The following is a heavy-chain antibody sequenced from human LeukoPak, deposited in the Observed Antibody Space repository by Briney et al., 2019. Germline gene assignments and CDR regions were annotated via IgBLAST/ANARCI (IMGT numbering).Heavy chain of an antibody. CDR3: AKGTGAYQLLLIDY. CDR2: ITGSGLST. D-gene: IGHD2-2*01. V-gene: IGHV3-23*01. Sequence: LPGGSLRLSCAASGISFSIYAMSWVRQAPGKSLEWGSGITGSGLSTYYADSVKGRFTLSKDNAKNSLYLQMNSLRAEDMALYYCAKGTGAYQLLLIDYWGQGPLVTVSS. CDR1: GISFSIYA. J-gene: IGHJ4*02.